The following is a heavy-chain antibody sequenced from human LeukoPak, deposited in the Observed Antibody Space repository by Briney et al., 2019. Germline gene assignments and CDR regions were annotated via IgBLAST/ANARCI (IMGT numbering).Heavy chain of an antibody. CDR1: GGSISSYY. CDR3: ATSKYDILTGYLVPCYFEY. Sequence: KSSETLSLTCTVSGGSISSYYWNWIRQPPGKGLEWIGYFYYSGSTNYNPSLKSRVTMSLDTSKNQFSLKLSSVTAADTAVYYCATSKYDILTGYLVPCYFEYWGQGTLVTVSS. D-gene: IGHD3-9*01. CDR2: FYYSGST. J-gene: IGHJ4*02. V-gene: IGHV4-59*08.